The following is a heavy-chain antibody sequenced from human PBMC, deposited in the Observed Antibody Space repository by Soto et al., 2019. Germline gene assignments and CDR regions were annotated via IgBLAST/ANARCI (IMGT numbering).Heavy chain of an antibody. J-gene: IGHJ4*02. Sequence: ASVKVSCKASGYTFTSYYMHWVRQAPGQGLEWMGIINPSGGSTSYAQEFQGRVTMTRDTSTSTVYMELSSLRSEDTAVYYCARVSMVSWWELLFDYWGQGTLVTVSS. V-gene: IGHV1-46*01. CDR2: INPSGGST. D-gene: IGHD1-26*01. CDR3: ARVSMVSWWELLFDY. CDR1: GYTFTSYY.